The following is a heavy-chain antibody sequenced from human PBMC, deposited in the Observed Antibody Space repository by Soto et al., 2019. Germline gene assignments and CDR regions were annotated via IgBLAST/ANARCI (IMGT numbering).Heavy chain of an antibody. D-gene: IGHD6-19*01. CDR1: GFTFDDYA. Sequence: GGSLRLSCAASGFTFDDYAMHWVRQAPGKGLEWVSVISWNSGSIGYADSVKGRFTISRDNAKNSLFLQMNSLRAEDTALYYCAKGLGSSGWRFDYWGQGTLVTVSS. CDR2: ISWNSGSI. J-gene: IGHJ4*02. CDR3: AKGLGSSGWRFDY. V-gene: IGHV3-9*01.